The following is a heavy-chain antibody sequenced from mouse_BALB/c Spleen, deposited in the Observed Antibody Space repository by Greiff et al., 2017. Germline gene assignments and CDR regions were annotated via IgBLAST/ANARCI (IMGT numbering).Heavy chain of an antibody. Sequence: EVKLVESGGGLVQPGGSRKLSCAASGFTFSSFGMHWVRQAPEKGLEWVAYISSGSSTIYYADTVKGRFTISRDNPKNPLFLQMTSLRSEDTAMYYCARLSGDYWGQGTSVTVSS. J-gene: IGHJ4*01. D-gene: IGHD1-3*01. CDR2: ISSGSSTI. CDR1: GFTFSSFG. V-gene: IGHV5-17*02. CDR3: ARLSGDY.